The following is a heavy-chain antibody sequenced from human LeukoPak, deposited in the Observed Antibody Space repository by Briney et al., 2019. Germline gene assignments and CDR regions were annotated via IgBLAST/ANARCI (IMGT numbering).Heavy chain of an antibody. CDR1: GFTFSSYG. CDR3: ARDGPLYSSGWFDY. D-gene: IGHD6-19*01. Sequence: GGSLRLSCAASGFTFSSYGMNWVRQAPGKGLEWVSYISSSGSTIYYADSVKGRFTISRDNAKNSLYLQMNSLRAEDTAVYYCARDGPLYSSGWFDYWGQGTLVTVSS. V-gene: IGHV3-48*04. CDR2: ISSSGSTI. J-gene: IGHJ4*02.